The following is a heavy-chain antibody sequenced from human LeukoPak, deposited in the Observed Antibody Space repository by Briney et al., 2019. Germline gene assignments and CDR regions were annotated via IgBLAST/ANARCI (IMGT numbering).Heavy chain of an antibody. J-gene: IGHJ3*02. CDR2: ISYDGSNK. Sequence: GGSLRLSCAASGFTFSSYGMHWVRQAPGKGLEWVAVISYDGSNKYYADSVKGRFTISRDNSKNTLYLQMNSLRAEDTAVYYCAKDKEDCSGGSCGEFDIWGQGTMVTVSS. V-gene: IGHV3-30*18. CDR1: GFTFSSYG. CDR3: AKDKEDCSGGSCGEFDI. D-gene: IGHD2-15*01.